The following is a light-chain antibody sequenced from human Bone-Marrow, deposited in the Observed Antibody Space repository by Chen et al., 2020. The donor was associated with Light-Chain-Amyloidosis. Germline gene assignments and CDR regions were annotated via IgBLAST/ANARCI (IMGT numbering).Light chain of an antibody. CDR3: QSADSSGTYEVI. J-gene: IGLJ2*01. CDR2: RDT. CDR1: DLPTKY. V-gene: IGLV3-25*03. Sequence: SYELTQPPSVSVSPGQTARITCSGDDLPTKYAYWYQQKPGQAPVLVIHRDTERPSGISERFSGSSSETTVTLTISGVQAEDEADYHCQSADSSGTYEVIFGGGTKLTV.